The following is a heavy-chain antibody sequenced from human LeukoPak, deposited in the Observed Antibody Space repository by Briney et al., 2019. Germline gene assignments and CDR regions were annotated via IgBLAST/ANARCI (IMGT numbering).Heavy chain of an antibody. CDR2: IYYSGST. V-gene: IGHV4-39*01. J-gene: IGHJ4*02. Sequence: SETLSLTCTVSGGSISSSSYYWGWIRQPPGKGLEWIGSIYYSGSTYYNPSLKSRVTISVDTSKNQFSLKLSSVTAADTAVYYCARGYHLELSNGEDYWGQGTLVTVSS. CDR1: GGSISSSSYY. D-gene: IGHD1-7*01. CDR3: ARGYHLELSNGEDY.